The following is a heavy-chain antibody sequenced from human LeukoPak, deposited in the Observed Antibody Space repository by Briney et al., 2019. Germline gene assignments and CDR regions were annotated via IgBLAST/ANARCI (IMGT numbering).Heavy chain of an antibody. Sequence: PGGSLRLSCAASGFTFSNYAMHWVRQAPGKGLEWVAVISYDGSNKYYADSVKGRFTISRDNSENTLYLQMNSLRAEDTAVYYCARDSGSLGIAAAGFDYWGQGTLVTVSS. V-gene: IGHV3-30*01. D-gene: IGHD6-13*01. J-gene: IGHJ4*02. CDR1: GFTFSNYA. CDR3: ARDSGSLGIAAAGFDY. CDR2: ISYDGSNK.